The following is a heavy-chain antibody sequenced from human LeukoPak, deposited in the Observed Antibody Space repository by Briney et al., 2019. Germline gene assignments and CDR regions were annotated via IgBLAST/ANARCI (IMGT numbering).Heavy chain of an antibody. J-gene: IGHJ4*02. CDR2: IYHSGNS. D-gene: IGHD3-10*01. V-gene: IGHV4-38-2*02. Sequence: SETLSLTCTVSGYSISNGYYWGWIRQSPGKGLEWIASIYHSGNSYYNPSLKSRIAISVDTSKNQFSLKLNSVTAADTAVYYCARDSRDYYPIYYFDYWGQGTLVTVSS. CDR1: GYSISNGYY. CDR3: ARDSRDYYPIYYFDY.